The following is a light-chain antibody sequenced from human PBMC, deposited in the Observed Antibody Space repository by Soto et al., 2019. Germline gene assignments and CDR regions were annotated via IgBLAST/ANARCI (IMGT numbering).Light chain of an antibody. J-gene: IGKJ2*01. CDR3: QQYVNLPYT. V-gene: IGKV1-33*01. CDR1: QDLTNY. Sequence: DIQMTQSPPSLAASVGDRVTITCQASQDLTNYLNWYQQKPGEAPKLLIYDTITLEEGVPTRFSGGGSGTDFPFTINGLQPEDAALYSCQQYVNLPYTFGQGTKLEIK. CDR2: DTI.